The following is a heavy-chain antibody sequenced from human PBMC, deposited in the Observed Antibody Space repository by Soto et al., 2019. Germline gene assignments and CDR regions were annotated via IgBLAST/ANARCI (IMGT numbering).Heavy chain of an antibody. CDR2: IYYSGST. J-gene: IGHJ4*02. D-gene: IGHD6-6*01. Sequence: SETLSLTCTVSGGSISSDDYYWSWIRQPPGKGLEWIAYIYYSGSTYYNPSLKSRVTISVDTSKNQFSLKLTSVTAADKAVYYCARIEYSSSSGHFDYWGQGTLVTVSS. V-gene: IGHV4-30-4*01. CDR3: ARIEYSSSSGHFDY. CDR1: GGSISSDDYY.